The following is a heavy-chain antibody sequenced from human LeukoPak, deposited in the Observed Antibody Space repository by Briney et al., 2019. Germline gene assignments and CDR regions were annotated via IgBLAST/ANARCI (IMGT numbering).Heavy chain of an antibody. CDR3: ARVVRDDSSGSSSGRFDY. J-gene: IGHJ4*02. Sequence: PGGSLRLSCAASGFTFEDYGMSWVRQAPGKGLEWVSGINWNGDDTPYVDSVKGRFIISRDNAKNSLYLQMNSLRVEDTAFYFCARVVRDDSSGSSSGRFDYWGQGTLVTVSS. V-gene: IGHV3-20*04. CDR1: GFTFEDYG. D-gene: IGHD3-22*01. CDR2: INWNGDDT.